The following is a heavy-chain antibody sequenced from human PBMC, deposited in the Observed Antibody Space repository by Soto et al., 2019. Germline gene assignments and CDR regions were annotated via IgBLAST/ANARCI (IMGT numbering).Heavy chain of an antibody. J-gene: IGHJ4*02. V-gene: IGHV1-69*13. CDR2: IIPIFGTA. CDR3: ARDHGSSGWYYY. Sequence: GASVKVSCTASGGAFSSYAISWVRHAPGQGLEWMGGIIPIFGTANYAQKFQGRVTITADESTSTAYMELSSMRSEDTAVYYCARDHGSSGWYYYWGQGTLVTVSS. CDR1: GGAFSSYA. D-gene: IGHD6-19*01.